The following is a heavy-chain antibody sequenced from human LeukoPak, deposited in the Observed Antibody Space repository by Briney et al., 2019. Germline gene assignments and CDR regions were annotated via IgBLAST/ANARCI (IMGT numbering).Heavy chain of an antibody. J-gene: IGHJ4*02. V-gene: IGHV4-59*01. Sequence: SETLSLTCTVSGGSISSYYWSWIRQSPGKGLEWIGYIYYSGSTNYNPSLRSRLTISLDTSMHQFSLRLISVTAADTAVYYCARSMGVSPFDYWGQGTLLIVSS. CDR1: GGSISSYY. D-gene: IGHD5/OR15-5a*01. CDR3: ARSMGVSPFDY. CDR2: IYYSGST.